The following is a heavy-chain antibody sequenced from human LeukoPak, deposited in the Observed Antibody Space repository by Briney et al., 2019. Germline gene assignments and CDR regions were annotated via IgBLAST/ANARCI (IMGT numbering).Heavy chain of an antibody. CDR1: GGSISSGGYS. D-gene: IGHD1-1*01. J-gene: IGHJ3*02. CDR3: ARGYRSLNDAFDI. Sequence: SETLSLTCAVSGGSISSGGYSWSWIRQPPGKGLDWIGYIYHSRSTYCNPSLKSRVTISVDRSKNQFSLKLSSVTAADTAGYYCARGYRSLNDAFDIWGQGTMVTVSS. V-gene: IGHV4-30-2*01. CDR2: IYHSRST.